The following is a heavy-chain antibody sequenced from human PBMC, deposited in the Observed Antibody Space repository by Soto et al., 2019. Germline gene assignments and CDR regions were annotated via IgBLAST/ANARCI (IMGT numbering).Heavy chain of an antibody. CDR1: GYTFTGYY. Sequence: GASVKVSCKASGYTFTGYYMHWVRQAPGQGLEWVGWINPNSGGTNYAQKFQGWVTMTRDTSISTAYMELSRLRSDDTAVYYCAREAGQQLVKYWFDPWGQGTLVTVSS. CDR3: AREAGQQLVKYWFDP. CDR2: INPNSGGT. J-gene: IGHJ5*02. V-gene: IGHV1-2*04. D-gene: IGHD6-13*01.